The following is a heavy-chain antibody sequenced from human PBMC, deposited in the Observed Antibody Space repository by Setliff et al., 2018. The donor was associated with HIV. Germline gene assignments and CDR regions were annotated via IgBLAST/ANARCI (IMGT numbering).Heavy chain of an antibody. J-gene: IGHJ3*02. D-gene: IGHD6-19*01. Sequence: GGSLRLSCAASGFTFSSYGVHWVRQAPGKGLEWVAFIRYDGSYRYYVDSVKGRFTISRDNSKNTMFLQMNSLRVEDTAVYYCAKDFGYSSGWYLVSGTFDIWGQGTMVTVSS. CDR2: IRYDGSYR. V-gene: IGHV3-30*02. CDR1: GFTFSSYG. CDR3: AKDFGYSSGWYLVSGTFDI.